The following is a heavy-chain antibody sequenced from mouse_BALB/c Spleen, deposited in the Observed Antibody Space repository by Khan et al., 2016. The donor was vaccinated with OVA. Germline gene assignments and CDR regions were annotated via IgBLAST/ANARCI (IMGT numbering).Heavy chain of an antibody. Sequence: EVELVESGGGLVQPGGSRKLSCAASGFTFSDYVMAWVRQAPGKGPEWVAFISDLAYTIYYADTVTGRFTISRENAKNTLYLEMSSLRSEDTAIYYCARGGGTAPFAYWGLGTLVTVSA. J-gene: IGHJ3*01. CDR1: GFTFSDYV. D-gene: IGHD1-2*01. CDR2: ISDLAYTI. CDR3: ARGGGTAPFAY. V-gene: IGHV5-15*02.